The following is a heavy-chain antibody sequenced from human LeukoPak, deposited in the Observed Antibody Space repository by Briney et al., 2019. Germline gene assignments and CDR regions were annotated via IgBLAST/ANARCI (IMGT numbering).Heavy chain of an antibody. CDR2: IKQDGSEK. CDR1: GFTFSSYW. CDR3: AMNFDWLPSRVDY. V-gene: IGHV3-7*01. J-gene: IGHJ4*02. D-gene: IGHD3-9*01. Sequence: GGSLRLSWAASGFTFSSYWMSWVRQAPGKGLEWVANIKQDGSEKYYVDSVKGRFTISRDNAKNSLYLQMNSLRAEDTAVYYCAMNFDWLPSRVDYWGQGTLVTVSS.